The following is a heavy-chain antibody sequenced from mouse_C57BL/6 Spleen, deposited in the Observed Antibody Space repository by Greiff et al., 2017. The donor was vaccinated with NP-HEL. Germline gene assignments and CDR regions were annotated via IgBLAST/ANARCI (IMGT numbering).Heavy chain of an antibody. CDR2: IDPSDSET. D-gene: IGHD2-3*01. V-gene: IGHV1-52*01. Sequence: QVQLQRPGAELVRPGSSVKLSCKASGYTFTSYWMHWVKQRPIQGLEWIGNIDPSDSETHYNQKFKDKATLTVDKSSSTAYMQLSSLTSEDSAVYYCARGYDGVAYWGQGTLVTVSA. CDR1: GYTFTSYW. J-gene: IGHJ3*01. CDR3: ARGYDGVAY.